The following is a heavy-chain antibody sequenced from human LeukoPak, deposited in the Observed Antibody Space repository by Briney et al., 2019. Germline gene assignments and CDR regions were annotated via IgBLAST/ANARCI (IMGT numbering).Heavy chain of an antibody. V-gene: IGHV3-48*03. Sequence: GGSLRLSCATSGFTFSSYEMTWVRQAPGKGLEWISYISGSGGTRYYADSVKGRFTISRDNAKNSLYLQMTSLRAEDTAAYYCARNRGSASYFYYDMDVWGKGTSVTVSS. CDR3: ARNRGSASYFYYDMDV. J-gene: IGHJ6*04. CDR2: ISGSGGTR. D-gene: IGHD2-2*01. CDR1: GFTFSSYE.